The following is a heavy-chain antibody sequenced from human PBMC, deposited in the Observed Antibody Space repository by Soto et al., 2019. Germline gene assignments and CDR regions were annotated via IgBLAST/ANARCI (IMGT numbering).Heavy chain of an antibody. D-gene: IGHD7-27*01. CDR1: GGAFSSFT. J-gene: IGHJ1*01. CDR3: VKLGAHGGAGSN. V-gene: IGHV1-69*02. CDR2: IIPLLDLA. Sequence: QVQLVQSGAEVKEPGSSVKVSCKASGGAFSSFTISWVRQAPGQGLEWMGRIIPLLDLANYSQRYQGRVTITADTYTTTAYMELSSLKSDDTAVYFCVKLGAHGGAGSNWGQGTLVIVSS.